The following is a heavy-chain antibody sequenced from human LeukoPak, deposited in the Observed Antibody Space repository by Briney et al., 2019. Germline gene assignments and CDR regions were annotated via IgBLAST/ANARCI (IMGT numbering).Heavy chain of an antibody. CDR1: GYTFTSYA. CDR2: INTNTGNP. D-gene: IGHD4-17*01. CDR3: ARELDYVDYPNWFDP. J-gene: IGHJ5*02. V-gene: IGHV7-4-1*02. Sequence: ASVKVSCKASGYTFTSYAMNWVRQAPGQGLEWMGWINTNTGNPTYAQDFTGRFVFSLDTSVSTAYLQINSLEAEDTAVYYCARELDYVDYPNWFDPWGQGTLVTVSS.